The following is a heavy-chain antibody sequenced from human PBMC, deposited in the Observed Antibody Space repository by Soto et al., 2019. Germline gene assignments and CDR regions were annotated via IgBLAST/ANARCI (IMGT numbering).Heavy chain of an antibody. CDR3: AHSRLGGFGDFTSFHS. CDR1: GFSLTTSGMS. J-gene: IGHJ4*02. V-gene: IGHV2-5*02. D-gene: IGHD4-17*01. Sequence: QITLKESGPTLVEPTQTLTLTCTFSGFSLTTSGMSVAWIRQPPGKALEWLALIFWDDDTRYSPSLRSRLTITKDTSRNDVVLTMTSMGPADTATFYCAHSRLGGFGDFTSFHSWGQGTLVTVSS. CDR2: IFWDDDT.